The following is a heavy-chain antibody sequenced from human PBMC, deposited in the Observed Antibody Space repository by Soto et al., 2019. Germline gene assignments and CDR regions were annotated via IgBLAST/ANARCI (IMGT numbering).Heavy chain of an antibody. D-gene: IGHD3-9*01. CDR3: ANAGLDWLFDRDFDD. CDR1: GCTFSSYA. Sequence: EVQLLESGGGLVQPGGSLRLSCAASGCTFSSYAMSWVRQAPGKGLEWVSAISGSGGSTYYADSVKGRFTISRDNSRDTLYLQMNSLSAEDTAVYYCANAGLDWLFDRDFDDWRQGSLVTVSS. J-gene: IGHJ4*02. V-gene: IGHV3-23*01. CDR2: ISGSGGST.